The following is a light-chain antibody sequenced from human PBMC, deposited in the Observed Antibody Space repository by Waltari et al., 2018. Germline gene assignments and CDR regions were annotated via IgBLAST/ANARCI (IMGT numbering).Light chain of an antibody. Sequence: EIVLTQPPGTLSLSPGERVTLSCRASQNIRSGYLAWYQQKPGQAPRLLIFGASSRASGGPDRFSGSGSGTGCVLTMTRVDPEDCAVYYCQQYGSSPLTFGGGTKVEIK. J-gene: IGKJ4*01. CDR1: QNIRSGY. V-gene: IGKV3-20*01. CDR2: GAS. CDR3: QQYGSSPLT.